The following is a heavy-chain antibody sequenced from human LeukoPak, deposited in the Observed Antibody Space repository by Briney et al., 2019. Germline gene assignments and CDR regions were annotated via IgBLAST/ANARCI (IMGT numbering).Heavy chain of an antibody. V-gene: IGHV3-48*03. CDR2: ISSSGSTI. D-gene: IGHD4-17*01. Sequence: GGSLRLSCAASGFTFSSYEMNWVRQAPGKGLEWVSYISSSGSTIYYADSVKGRFTISRDNAKNSLYLQMNSLRAEDTAVYYCARNPTTVTTFLLFDYWGQGTLVTVSS. CDR3: ARNPTTVTTFLLFDY. J-gene: IGHJ4*02. CDR1: GFTFSSYE.